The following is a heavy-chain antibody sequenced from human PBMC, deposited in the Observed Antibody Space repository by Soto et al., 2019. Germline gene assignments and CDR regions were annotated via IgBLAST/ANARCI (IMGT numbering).Heavy chain of an antibody. J-gene: IGHJ5*02. Sequence: GGSLRLSCAASGFTFSTSWMTWVRQAPGKGLEWVANIKQDGSEKYYVDSVKGRFTISRDNAKNSLYLQMNSLRAEDTAVYYCARISLMMYAGDPWGQGTLVTVSS. CDR1: GFTFSTSW. CDR2: IKQDGSEK. CDR3: ARISLMMYAGDP. V-gene: IGHV3-7*01. D-gene: IGHD2-8*01.